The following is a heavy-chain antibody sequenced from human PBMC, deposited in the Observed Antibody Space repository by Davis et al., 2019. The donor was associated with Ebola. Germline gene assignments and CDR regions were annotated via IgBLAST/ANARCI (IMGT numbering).Heavy chain of an antibody. CDR2: IWYDGSNK. J-gene: IGHJ4*02. CDR1: GFTFSNAW. D-gene: IGHD1-7*01. V-gene: IGHV3-33*08. CDR3: ARGRAGTGTELFDY. Sequence: GESLKISCAASGFTFSNAWMSWVRQAPGKGLEWVAVIWYDGSNKYYADSVKGRFTISRDNSKNTLYLQMNSLRAEDTAVYYCARGRAGTGTELFDYWGQGTLVTVSS.